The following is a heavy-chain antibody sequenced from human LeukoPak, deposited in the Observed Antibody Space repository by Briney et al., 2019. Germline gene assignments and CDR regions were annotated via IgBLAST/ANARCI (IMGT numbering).Heavy chain of an antibody. V-gene: IGHV4-59*01. CDR1: GGSISSYY. CDR3: AREGGSSRHGDNWFDP. J-gene: IGHJ5*02. CDR2: IYYSGST. Sequence: KPSETLSLTCTVSGGSISSYYWSWIRQPPGKGLEWIGYIYYSGSTNYNPSLKSRVTISVDTSKNQFSLKLSSVTAADTAVYYCAREGGSSRHGDNWFDPWGQGTLVTVSS. D-gene: IGHD2-15*01.